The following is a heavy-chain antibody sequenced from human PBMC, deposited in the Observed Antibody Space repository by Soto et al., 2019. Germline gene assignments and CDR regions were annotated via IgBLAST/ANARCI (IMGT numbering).Heavy chain of an antibody. CDR3: AKDQASGQGSFDS. CDR2: ISYDGSNQ. J-gene: IGHJ4*02. CDR1: GHTLTEFS. Sequence: SGHTLTEFSIHWVRQAPDKGLEWVALISYDGSNQYYADSVKGRFTISRDNSKNTLFLQMNSLRADDTAVYYCAKDQASGQGSFDSWGQGTLVTVS. V-gene: IGHV3-30*18.